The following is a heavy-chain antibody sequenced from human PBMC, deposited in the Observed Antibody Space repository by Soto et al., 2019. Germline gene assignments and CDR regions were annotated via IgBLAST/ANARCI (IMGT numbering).Heavy chain of an antibody. CDR3: ARDMNRASVRLDF. CDR2: ISSSSTYA. D-gene: IGHD1-26*01. Sequence: QVQLVESGGGLVKPGGSLRLSCAASGFAFSDHYMTWIRQAPGKGVEWISYISSSSTYANDADSVRARFTISRDNAENSLYLQMNSLRVEDTAVYYCARDMNRASVRLDFWGQGTPVPVSS. V-gene: IGHV3-11*06. CDR1: GFAFSDHY. J-gene: IGHJ4*02.